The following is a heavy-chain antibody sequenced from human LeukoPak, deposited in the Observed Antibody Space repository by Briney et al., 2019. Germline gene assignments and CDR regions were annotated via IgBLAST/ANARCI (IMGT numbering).Heavy chain of an antibody. CDR2: ISGSGGST. Sequence: PGGPLRLSCAASGFTFSSYAMSWVRQAPGKGLEWVSAISGSGGSTYYADSVKGRFTISRDNSKNTLYLQMNSLRAEDTAVYYCAKDKDSSGYWDYWGQGTLVTVSS. V-gene: IGHV3-23*01. J-gene: IGHJ4*02. CDR1: GFTFSSYA. CDR3: AKDKDSSGYWDY. D-gene: IGHD3-22*01.